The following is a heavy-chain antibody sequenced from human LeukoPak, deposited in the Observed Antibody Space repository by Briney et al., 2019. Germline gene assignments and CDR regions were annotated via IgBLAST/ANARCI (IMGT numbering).Heavy chain of an antibody. Sequence: ASVKVSCKASGYTFTSYYMHWVRQAPGQGLEWMGIINPSGGSTSYAQKFQGRVTMTRDMSTSTVYMELSSLRSEDTAVYYCARDGSEVGYSYGYGFDYWGQGTLVTVSS. CDR3: ARDGSEVGYSYGYGFDY. J-gene: IGHJ4*02. CDR1: GYTFTSYY. V-gene: IGHV1-46*01. CDR2: INPSGGST. D-gene: IGHD5-18*01.